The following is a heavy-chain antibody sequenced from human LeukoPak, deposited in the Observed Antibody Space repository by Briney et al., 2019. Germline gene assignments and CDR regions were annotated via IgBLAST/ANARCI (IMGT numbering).Heavy chain of an antibody. CDR3: ARAGVVGATTNYYYMDV. CDR1: GGTFSSYA. D-gene: IGHD1-26*01. CDR2: IIPIFGTT. V-gene: IGHV1-69*05. J-gene: IGHJ6*03. Sequence: ASVKVSCKASGGTFSSYAISWVRQAPGQGLEWMGGIIPIFGTTNYAQKFQDRVTITTDESTSTAYMELSSLRSEDTAVYYCARAGVVGATTNYYYMDVWGKGTTVTVSS.